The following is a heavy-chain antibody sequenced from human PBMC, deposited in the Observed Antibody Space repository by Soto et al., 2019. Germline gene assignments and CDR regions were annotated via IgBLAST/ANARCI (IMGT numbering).Heavy chain of an antibody. V-gene: IGHV1-8*01. CDR3: ARGVEEDSGSGSYGYMEV. J-gene: IGHJ6*03. CDR2: MTPNSGHT. D-gene: IGHD3-10*01. CDR1: GYTFSSFD. Sequence: QVQLVQSGAEVRKPGASVKVSCKASGYTFSSFDINWVRQAAGHGLEWMGWMTPNSGHTGYAQKFQGRVTRTRNTSTSTVYMELSSLTSEDTAVYYCARGVEEDSGSGSYGYMEVWGRGTTVTVSS.